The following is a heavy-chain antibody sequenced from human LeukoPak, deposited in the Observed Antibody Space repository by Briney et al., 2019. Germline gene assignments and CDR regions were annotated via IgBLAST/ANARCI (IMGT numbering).Heavy chain of an antibody. CDR3: ARASHYDYVWGSLDY. Sequence: GRSLRLSCAASGFTFSSYAMHWVRQAPGKGLEWVAVISYDGSNKYYADSVKGRFTISRDNSKNTLYLQMNSLRAEDTAVYYCARASHYDYVWGSLDYWGQGTLVTVSS. V-gene: IGHV3-30-3*01. CDR2: ISYDGSNK. CDR1: GFTFSSYA. D-gene: IGHD3-16*01. J-gene: IGHJ4*02.